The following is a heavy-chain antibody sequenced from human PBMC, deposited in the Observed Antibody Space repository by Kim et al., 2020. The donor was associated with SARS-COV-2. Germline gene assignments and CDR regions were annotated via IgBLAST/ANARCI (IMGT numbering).Heavy chain of an antibody. Sequence: KSRVTISVDTSKNQFSLKLSSVTAADTAVYYCARDRKGRYFDWSAHAFDIWGQGTMVTVSS. CDR3: ARDRKGRYFDWSAHAFDI. V-gene: IGHV4-59*01. D-gene: IGHD3-9*01. J-gene: IGHJ3*02.